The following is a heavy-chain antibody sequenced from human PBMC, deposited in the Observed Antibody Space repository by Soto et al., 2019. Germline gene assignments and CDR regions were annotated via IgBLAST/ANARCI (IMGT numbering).Heavy chain of an antibody. CDR1: GGSFSGYY. J-gene: IGHJ6*02. D-gene: IGHD3-16*01. V-gene: IGHV4-34*01. Sequence: SETLSLTCAVYGGSFSGYYWSWFRQPPGKGLEWIGEINHSGSTNYNPSLKSRVTISVDTSKNQFSLKLSSVNAADTAEYYCGRGPGGYFIYYGMDVWGQGTTVTVSS. CDR2: INHSGST. CDR3: GRGPGGYFIYYGMDV.